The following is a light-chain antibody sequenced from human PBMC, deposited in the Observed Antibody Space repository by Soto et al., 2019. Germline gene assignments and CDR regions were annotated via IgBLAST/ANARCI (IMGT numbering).Light chain of an antibody. Sequence: QAVVTQPPSVSGAPGLRVTISCTGSSPNIGAGYDVHWYQQLPGTAPKLLIYGNSNRPSGVPDRFSGSKSATSASLAITGLQAEDEADYYCQSYDSSLSVWVFGGGTKVTVL. V-gene: IGLV1-40*01. CDR1: SPNIGAGYD. CDR2: GNS. J-gene: IGLJ3*02. CDR3: QSYDSSLSVWV.